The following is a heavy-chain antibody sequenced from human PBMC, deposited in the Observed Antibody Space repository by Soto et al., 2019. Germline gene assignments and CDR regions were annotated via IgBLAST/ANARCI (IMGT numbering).Heavy chain of an antibody. V-gene: IGHV4-59*08. CDR3: ARQDNWFDP. CDR1: GVYISSYY. J-gene: IGHJ5*02. Sequence: PSVTMSVTCPVAGVYISSYYWSWIRQPPGRGLEWIGYIYYSGSTNYNPSLKSRVTISVDTSKNQFSLKLSSVTAADTAVYYCARQDNWFDPWGQGTQVTVSS. CDR2: IYYSGST.